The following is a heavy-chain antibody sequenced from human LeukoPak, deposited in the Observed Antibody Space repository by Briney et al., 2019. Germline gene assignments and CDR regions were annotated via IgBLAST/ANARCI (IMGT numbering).Heavy chain of an antibody. CDR2: IFASSKEI. V-gene: IGHV3-23*01. CDR1: GIPFNTYP. CDR3: ANYVQRLAPSDY. Sequence: PGGSLRPSCAASGIPFNTYPMIWVRQVPGKGLEWVSVIFASSKEIHYADSVKGRFTISRDNSKNTLFLQMNSLRSEDTAVYYCANYVQRLAPSDYWGQGILVTVSS. D-gene: IGHD3-10*02. J-gene: IGHJ4*02.